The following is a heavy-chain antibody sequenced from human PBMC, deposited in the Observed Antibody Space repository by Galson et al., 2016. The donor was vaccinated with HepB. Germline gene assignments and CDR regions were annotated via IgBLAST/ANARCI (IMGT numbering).Heavy chain of an antibody. CDR2: LDPEDGEP. J-gene: IGHJ4*02. D-gene: IGHD2-15*01. Sequence: SVKVSCKVSGYTLTESHMHWVRQAPGIGLEWMGGLDPEDGEPIYAQKFQGRLTMTEDTSTDTAYMELSSLRSEDTAVYYCATGWWHDFDYWGQGTLVTVSS. V-gene: IGHV1-24*01. CDR3: ATGWWHDFDY. CDR1: GYTLTESH.